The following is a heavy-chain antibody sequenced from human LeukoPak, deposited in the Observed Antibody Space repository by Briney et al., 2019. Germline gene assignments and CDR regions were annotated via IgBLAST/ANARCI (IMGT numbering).Heavy chain of an antibody. V-gene: IGHV4-34*01. D-gene: IGHD6-19*01. CDR3: ARRRRGVAVAGTWNY. CDR2: INHSGST. Sequence: SETLSLTCAVYGGSFSGYYWSWIRQPPGKGLEWIGEINHSGSTNYNPSLKSRVTISVDTSKNQFSLKLSSVTAADTAVYYCARRRRGVAVAGTWNYWGQETLVTVSS. CDR1: GGSFSGYY. J-gene: IGHJ4*02.